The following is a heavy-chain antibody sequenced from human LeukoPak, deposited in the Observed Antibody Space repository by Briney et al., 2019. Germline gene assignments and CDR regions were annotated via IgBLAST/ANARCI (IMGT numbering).Heavy chain of an antibody. CDR2: IYYSGST. Sequence: SETLSLTCTVSGGSISSYYWSWIRQPPGKGLEWIGYIYYSGSTNYNPSFKSRVTISVDTSKNQFSLRLSSVTAADTAVYYCARRGYCSSTSCYATYDWFDPWGQGTLVAVSS. CDR1: GGSISSYY. CDR3: ARRGYCSSTSCYATYDWFDP. J-gene: IGHJ5*02. V-gene: IGHV4-59*08. D-gene: IGHD2-2*01.